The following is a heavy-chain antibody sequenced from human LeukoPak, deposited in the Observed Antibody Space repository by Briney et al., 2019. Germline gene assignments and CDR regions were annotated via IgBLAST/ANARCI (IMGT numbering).Heavy chain of an antibody. CDR2: IYPGDSDT. CDR3: ARRYCSGGSCYPGAFDI. CDR1: GYTFTTYW. D-gene: IGHD2-15*01. J-gene: IGHJ3*02. Sequence: GESLKISCKGSGYTFTTYWIGWVRQMPGKGLEGMGIIYPGDSDTRYSASFQGQVTISADKSTSTAYLQWSSLKASDTAMYYCARRYCSGGSCYPGAFDIWGQGTMVTVSS. V-gene: IGHV5-51*01.